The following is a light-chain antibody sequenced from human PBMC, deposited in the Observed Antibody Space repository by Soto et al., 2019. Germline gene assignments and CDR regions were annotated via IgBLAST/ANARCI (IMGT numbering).Light chain of an antibody. CDR1: QSVSSSY. Sequence: EIVLTQSPGTLSLSPGERATLSCRASQSVSSSYLAWYQQKPGQAPRLLIYGASSRATGIPDRFSGSGSGTDFTLTISGLEPEDEAVYYCQQYGSSPYTFGQGTKVDIK. CDR2: GAS. J-gene: IGKJ2*01. CDR3: QQYGSSPYT. V-gene: IGKV3-20*01.